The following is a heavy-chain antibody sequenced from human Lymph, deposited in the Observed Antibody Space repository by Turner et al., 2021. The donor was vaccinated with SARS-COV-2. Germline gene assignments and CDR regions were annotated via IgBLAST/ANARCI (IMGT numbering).Heavy chain of an antibody. D-gene: IGHD2-15*01. CDR2: IVVGSGNT. V-gene: IGHV1-58*01. Sequence: QMQLVQSGPEVQKRGTSVKVSCNASGFTFSSSAVQWVRQARGQRLEGIGWIVVGSGNTNYAQKFQERVTITRDMSTNTAYMELSSLRAEDTAVYYCAAAYCSGGSCSDGFDIWGQGTMVTVSS. J-gene: IGHJ3*02. CDR1: GFTFSSSA. CDR3: AAAYCSGGSCSDGFDI.